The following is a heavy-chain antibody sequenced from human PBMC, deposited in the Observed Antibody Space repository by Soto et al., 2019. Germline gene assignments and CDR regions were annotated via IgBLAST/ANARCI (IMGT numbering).Heavy chain of an antibody. J-gene: IGHJ3*02. CDR2: IYYSGST. V-gene: IGHV4-59*01. CDR1: GGSISSYY. D-gene: IGHD5-18*01. CDR3: ARSRQLWFDDALDI. Sequence: QVQLQESGPGLVKPSETLSLTCTVSGGSISSYYWSWIRQPPGKGLEWIGYIYYSGSTNYNPSLKSRVTISVDTSKNQFSLKLSSVTAADTAVYYCARSRQLWFDDALDIWGQGTMVTVSS.